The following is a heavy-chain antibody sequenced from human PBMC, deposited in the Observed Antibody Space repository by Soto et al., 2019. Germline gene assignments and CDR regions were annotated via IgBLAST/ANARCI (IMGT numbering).Heavy chain of an antibody. CDR2: ISYDGTNK. Sequence: GGSLRLSCAASGFMFSAYAMLWVRQAPGKGLEWVAAISYDGTNKYYADSIKGRFTISRDNSANTLFLQVNSLRRDDTAMYYCARDPSPYTSGWYGIDFWGHGTLVTVSS. CDR1: GFMFSAYA. V-gene: IGHV3-30*04. CDR3: ARDPSPYTSGWYGIDF. J-gene: IGHJ4*01. D-gene: IGHD6-19*01.